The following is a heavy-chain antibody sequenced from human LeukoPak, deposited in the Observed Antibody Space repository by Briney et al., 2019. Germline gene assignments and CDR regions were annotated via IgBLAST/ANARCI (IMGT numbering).Heavy chain of an antibody. CDR2: ISGSGGGT. Sequence: GGSLRLSCAASGFTFNTYAMSWVRQAPGKGLAWVSTISGSGGGTYYADSVKGRFTISRDNSKNTLYLQMSSLRAEDTAVYYCAKIKGGLLWPQLTDWGQGTLVTVSS. CDR1: GFTFNTYA. D-gene: IGHD6-13*01. CDR3: AKIKGGLLWPQLTD. V-gene: IGHV3-23*01. J-gene: IGHJ4*02.